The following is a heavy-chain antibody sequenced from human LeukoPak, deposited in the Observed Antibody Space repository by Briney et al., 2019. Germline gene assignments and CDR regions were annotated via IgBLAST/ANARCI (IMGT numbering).Heavy chain of an antibody. J-gene: IGHJ5*02. V-gene: IGHV3-7*01. CDR2: IKQDGTEK. D-gene: IGHD5-24*01. CDR3: ARSSGGYNYYRHSGVYWFDP. Sequence: GGSLRLSCAASGFTFSSYWMSWVRQAPGKGLEWLANIKQDGTEKNYLNSVKGRFTISRDNAKNSLYLQMNSLRAEDTAVYYCARSSGGYNYYRHSGVYWFDPWGQGTLVTVSS. CDR1: GFTFSSYW.